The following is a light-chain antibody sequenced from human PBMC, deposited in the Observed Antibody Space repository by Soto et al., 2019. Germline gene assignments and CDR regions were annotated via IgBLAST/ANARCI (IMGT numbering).Light chain of an antibody. CDR1: SSDVGNYNY. Sequence: QSALTQPASVSGSPGQSITISCTGTSSDVGNYNYVSWYQQNPGKAPKLMILEVSDRPSGVSKRFSGSKSGNTASLTISGPQAEYEADDYCSSYISGFSHVFGPGTKVTVL. V-gene: IGLV2-14*01. CDR2: EVS. J-gene: IGLJ1*01. CDR3: SSYISGFSHV.